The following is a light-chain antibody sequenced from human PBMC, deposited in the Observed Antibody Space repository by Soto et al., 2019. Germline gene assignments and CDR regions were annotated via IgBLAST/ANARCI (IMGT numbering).Light chain of an antibody. J-gene: IGKJ1*01. Sequence: EIVLTQSPDTLSLSPGDRATLSCRASQSVGNNFLAWYQQKPGQAPTLLIYDASSRASGLPDRFSGSGSETVFTLTVSSLELEDFAVYFCHQYGTSPQTFGQGTKVEI. CDR2: DAS. CDR1: QSVGNNF. V-gene: IGKV3-20*01. CDR3: HQYGTSPQT.